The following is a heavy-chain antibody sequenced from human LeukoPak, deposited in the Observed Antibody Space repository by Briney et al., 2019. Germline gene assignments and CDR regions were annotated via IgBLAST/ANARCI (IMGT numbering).Heavy chain of an antibody. D-gene: IGHD3-10*01. CDR2: ISAYNGNT. V-gene: IGHV1-18*01. CDR3: ARSPMVRGVITTFDY. CDR1: GYTFTSYG. J-gene: IGHJ4*02. Sequence: ASVKVSCKASGYTFTSYGISWVRQAPGQGLEWMGWISAYNGNTNYAQKLQGRVTMTTDTSTSTAYMELRSLRSGDTAVYYCARSPMVRGVITTFDYWGQGTLVTVSS.